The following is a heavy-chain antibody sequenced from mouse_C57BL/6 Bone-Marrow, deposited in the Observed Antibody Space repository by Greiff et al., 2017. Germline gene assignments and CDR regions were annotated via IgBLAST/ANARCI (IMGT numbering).Heavy chain of an antibody. CDR2: INPGSGGT. Sequence: QVQLQQSGAELVRPGTSVKVSCKASGYAFTNYLIEWVKQRPGQGLEWIGVINPGSGGTNYNEKFKGKATLTADKSSSTAYMQLSSLTSEDSAVYFCARSFADWGQGTLVTVSA. J-gene: IGHJ3*01. CDR3: ARSFAD. V-gene: IGHV1-54*01. CDR1: GYAFTNYL.